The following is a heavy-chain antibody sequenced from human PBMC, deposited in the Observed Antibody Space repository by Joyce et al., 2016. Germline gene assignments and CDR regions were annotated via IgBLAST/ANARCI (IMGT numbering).Heavy chain of an antibody. CDR2: IQYTGDT. J-gene: IGHJ6*02. CDR1: GGSMNGYY. CDR3: ARMLSVLDYHYGMDV. V-gene: IGHV4-59*01. Sequence: QVQLQESGPGLVKPSETLSLTCTVSGGSMNGYYWRWIRQAPAKGLEWIGCIQYTGDTNYNPSLKSRVTLSVDRSRSQFSLKVTSVTAADTAVYYCARMLSVLDYHYGMDVWGHGTTVSVS. D-gene: IGHD4/OR15-4a*01.